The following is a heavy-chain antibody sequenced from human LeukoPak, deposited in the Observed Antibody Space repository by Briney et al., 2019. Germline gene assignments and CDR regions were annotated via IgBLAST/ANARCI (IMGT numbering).Heavy chain of an antibody. V-gene: IGHV3-30*03. Sequence: PGRSLRLSCAASGFTFSSYGMHWVRQAPGKGLEWVAVISYDGSNKYYADSVKGRFTISRDNSKNTLYLQMNSLRAEDTAVYYCAREVHGLWFGELKGGSPSLGMDVWGKGTTVTVSS. J-gene: IGHJ6*04. D-gene: IGHD3-10*01. CDR1: GFTFSSYG. CDR3: AREVHGLWFGELKGGSPSLGMDV. CDR2: ISYDGSNK.